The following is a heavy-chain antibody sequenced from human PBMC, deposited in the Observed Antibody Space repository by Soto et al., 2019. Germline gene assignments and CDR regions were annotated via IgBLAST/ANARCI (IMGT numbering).Heavy chain of an antibody. CDR1: GGSISSYY. CDR2: IYYSGST. V-gene: IGHV4-59*01. J-gene: IGHJ6*03. D-gene: IGHD1-1*01. Sequence: PSETLSLTCTVSGGSISSYYWSWIRQPPGKGLEWIGYIYYSGSTNYNPSLKSRVTISVDTSKNQFSLKLSSVTAADTAVYYCAREGRTPTGTGYYYYYMDVWGKGTTVT. CDR3: AREGRTPTGTGYYYYYMDV.